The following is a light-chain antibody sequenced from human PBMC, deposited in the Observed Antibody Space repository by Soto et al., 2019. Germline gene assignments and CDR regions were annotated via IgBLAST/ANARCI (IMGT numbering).Light chain of an antibody. V-gene: IGLV1-40*01. CDR2: GNS. Sequence: QSVLTQPPSVSGAPGQRVTISCTGSSSNIGAGYDVHWYQQLPGTAPKLLIYGNSNRPSGVPDRFSGSKSGTSASLAITGLHAEDEADYYCQSNDSSLSGYVFGTGTKLTVL. J-gene: IGLJ1*01. CDR1: SSNIGAGYD. CDR3: QSNDSSLSGYV.